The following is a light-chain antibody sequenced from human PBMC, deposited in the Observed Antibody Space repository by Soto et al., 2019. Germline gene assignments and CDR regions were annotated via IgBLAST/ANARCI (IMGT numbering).Light chain of an antibody. J-gene: IGKJ1*01. V-gene: IGKV3-20*01. Sequence: EVVLTQSPGTLSLSPGERATLSCRASQSISQSLAWYQQRPGQSPRLLIYDASRRATGIPDRFTGSGFGTDFTLTISRLAPEDLAVYYCQQYGGSPRTFGQGTQGGYQ. CDR2: DAS. CDR1: QSISQS. CDR3: QQYGGSPRT.